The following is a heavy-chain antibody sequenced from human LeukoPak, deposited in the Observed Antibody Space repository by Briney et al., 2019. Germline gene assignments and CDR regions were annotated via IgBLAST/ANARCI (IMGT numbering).Heavy chain of an antibody. D-gene: IGHD3-22*01. CDR2: IYPGDSDT. V-gene: IGHV5-51*01. CDR1: GYSFTSYW. Sequence: GESLKISCKGSGYSFTSYWIGWVRQMTGKGLEWMGFIYPGDSDTRYSPSFQGQVTISADKSISTAYLQWSSLKASDTAMYYCARHVPLNYYDSSGYSTYYYYYGMDVWGQGTTVTVSS. J-gene: IGHJ6*02. CDR3: ARHVPLNYYDSSGYSTYYYYYGMDV.